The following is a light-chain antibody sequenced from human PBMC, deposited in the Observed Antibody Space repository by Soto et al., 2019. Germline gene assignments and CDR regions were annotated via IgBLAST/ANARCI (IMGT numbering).Light chain of an antibody. CDR2: SNH. Sequence: QSVLIQPPSASGTPGQSVTISCSGSKSNVGNNYVYWYQQVPGRAPKLLIYSNHQRPSGVPGRFSASKSGTSGSLTVNGLRSEDEADYYCAAWDDSLSGQWVFGGGTKVTVL. CDR3: AAWDDSLSGQWV. CDR1: KSNVGNNY. V-gene: IGLV1-47*02. J-gene: IGLJ3*02.